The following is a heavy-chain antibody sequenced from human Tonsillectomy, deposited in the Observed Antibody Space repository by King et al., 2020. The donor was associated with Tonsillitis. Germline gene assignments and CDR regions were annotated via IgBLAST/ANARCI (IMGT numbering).Heavy chain of an antibody. J-gene: IGHJ4*02. CDR3: GKGRRRNSQEGFDY. V-gene: IGHV3-23*03. Sequence: VQLVESGGGLVQPGGSLRLSCAASGFTFSIYAMSWVRQAPGKGLEWVSVIYSVWSRTSYANSVKGRFTNSRDNSKNTLYLQMNSPRSEDTAVYYCGKGRRRNSQEGFDYWGQGTLVTVSS. D-gene: IGHD2/OR15-2a*01. CDR1: GFTFSIYA. CDR2: IYSVWSRT.